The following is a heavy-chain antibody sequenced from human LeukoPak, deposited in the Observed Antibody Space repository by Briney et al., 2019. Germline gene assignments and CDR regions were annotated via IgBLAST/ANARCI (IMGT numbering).Heavy chain of an antibody. D-gene: IGHD1-7*01. CDR1: GGTFISYA. CDR3: VQEGNWNYIARLDITGFDP. J-gene: IGHJ5*02. Sequence: SVKVSCKASGGTFISYAISWVRQAPGQGLEWMGRIIPIFGTANYAQKFQGRVTITTDESTSTAYMELSSLRSEDTAVYYCVQEGNWNYIARLDITGFDPWGQGTLVTVSS. V-gene: IGHV1-69*05. CDR2: IIPIFGTA.